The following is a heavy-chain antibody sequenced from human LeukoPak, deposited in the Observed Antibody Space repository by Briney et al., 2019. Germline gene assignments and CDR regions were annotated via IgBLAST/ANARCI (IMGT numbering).Heavy chain of an antibody. J-gene: IGHJ1*01. V-gene: IGHV3-23*01. Sequence: GGSLRLSCVASGFTFSSYAMSWIRQAPRTWPDWVLSISGNGGSTYYADSVKGRFTISRDNSQNTPYLQMNSLRAEDTAVYYCAKDGSMVRGSEYFQHWGQGTLVTVSS. CDR3: AKDGSMVRGSEYFQH. D-gene: IGHD3-10*01. CDR1: GFTFSSYA. CDR2: ISGNGGST.